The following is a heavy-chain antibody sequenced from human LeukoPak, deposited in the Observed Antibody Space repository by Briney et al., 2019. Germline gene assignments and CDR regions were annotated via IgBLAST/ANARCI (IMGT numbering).Heavy chain of an antibody. CDR3: ARDTYDSIHGMDV. Sequence: LSGGSLRLSCAASGFTFNIYALHWVRQAPGKGLEWVARISYDGSNKYYADSVKGRFTISRDNSKNTLYLQMNSLRPKDTAMYYCARDTYDSIHGMDVWGQGTTVTVSS. CDR2: ISYDGSNK. CDR1: GFTFNIYA. V-gene: IGHV3-30*04. D-gene: IGHD3-22*01. J-gene: IGHJ6*02.